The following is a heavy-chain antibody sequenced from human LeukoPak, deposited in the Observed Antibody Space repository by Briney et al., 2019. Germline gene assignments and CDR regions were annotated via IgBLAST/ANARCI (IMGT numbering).Heavy chain of an antibody. D-gene: IGHD3-10*01. CDR1: GYTFGTHW. J-gene: IGHJ4*02. Sequence: GASVKVSCKASGYTFGTHWMHWVRQAPGQGLEWMAIINPSGDVRSYAQKFQGRVTVTRDMSTRTVYMELSDLRPEDTAVYYCARPYGSGRSPFDYWGQGTLVTVSS. CDR3: ARPYGSGRSPFDY. CDR2: INPSGDVR. V-gene: IGHV1-46*01.